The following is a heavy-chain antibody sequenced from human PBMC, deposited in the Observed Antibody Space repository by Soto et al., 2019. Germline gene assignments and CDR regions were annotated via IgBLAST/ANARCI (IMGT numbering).Heavy chain of an antibody. CDR2: IKQDGSET. CDR3: ARGTPYCTRTTCSPSYYYGMDV. Sequence: GGSLRLSCAASGFIFSNYWMSWVRQAPGKGLEWVANIKQDGSETYYVDSVKGRFTISRDNAKNSLYLQMNSLRAEDTAVYYCARGTPYCTRTTCSPSYYYGMDVWGQGTTVPVSS. D-gene: IGHD2-2*01. V-gene: IGHV3-7*05. J-gene: IGHJ6*02. CDR1: GFIFSNYW.